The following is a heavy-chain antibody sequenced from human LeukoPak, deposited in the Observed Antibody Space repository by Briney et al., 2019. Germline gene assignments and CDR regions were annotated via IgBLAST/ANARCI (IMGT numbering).Heavy chain of an antibody. D-gene: IGHD3-16*02. CDR2: ISAYNGNT. Sequence: ASVKVSCKASGYTFTSYGISWVRQAPGQGLEWMGWISAYNGNTNYAQKLQGRVTMTTDTSTSTAYMELRSLRSDDTAVYYCARSRYDYVWGSYRYLSFDYWGQGTLVTVSS. CDR3: ARSRYDYVWGSYRYLSFDY. CDR1: GYTFTSYG. V-gene: IGHV1-18*01. J-gene: IGHJ4*02.